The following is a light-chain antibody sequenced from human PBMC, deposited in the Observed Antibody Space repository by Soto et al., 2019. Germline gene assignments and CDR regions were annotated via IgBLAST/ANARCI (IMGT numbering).Light chain of an antibody. CDR2: MVS. J-gene: IGLJ1*01. CDR1: SSDVGNYNY. CDR3: TSPTPGSTLPWV. Sequence: QSALTQPASVSGSPGQSITISCTGTSSDVGNYNYVSWYQQYPGRVPKLLIYMVSNRPSGVSNRFSGSKSGNTASLTISGLQAEDEADYFCTSPTPGSTLPWVFGTGTKVTVL. V-gene: IGLV2-14*01.